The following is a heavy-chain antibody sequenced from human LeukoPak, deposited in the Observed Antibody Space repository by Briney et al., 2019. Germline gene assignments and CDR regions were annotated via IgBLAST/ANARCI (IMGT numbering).Heavy chain of an antibody. J-gene: IGHJ4*02. Sequence: GGSLRLSCAASGFTFSSFEMHWVRQAPGKGLEWVSYISSSGDTLYYANSMKGRFTISRDNAKNSLYLQLNSLSTEDTALYYCARASGWRWLPRNDYWGQGTLVTVSS. CDR1: GFTFSSFE. CDR2: ISSSGDTL. V-gene: IGHV3-48*03. CDR3: ARASGWRWLPRNDY. D-gene: IGHD3-22*01.